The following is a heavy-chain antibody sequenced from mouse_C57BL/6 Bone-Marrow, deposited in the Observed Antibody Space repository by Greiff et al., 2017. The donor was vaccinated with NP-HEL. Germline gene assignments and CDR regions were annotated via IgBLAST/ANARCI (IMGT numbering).Heavy chain of an antibody. CDR3: ARVRDNYGSSYYFDY. J-gene: IGHJ2*01. D-gene: IGHD1-1*01. Sequence: EVMLVESGGGLVKPGGSLKLSCAASGFTFSSYAMSWVRQTPEKRLEWVATISDGGSYTYYPDNVKGRFTISRDNAKNNLYLQMSHLKSEDTAMYYCARVRDNYGSSYYFDYWGQGTTLTVSS. CDR1: GFTFSSYA. CDR2: ISDGGSYT. V-gene: IGHV5-4*03.